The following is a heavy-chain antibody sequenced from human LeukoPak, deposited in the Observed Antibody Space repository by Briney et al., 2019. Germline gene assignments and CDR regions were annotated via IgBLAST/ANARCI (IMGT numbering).Heavy chain of an antibody. Sequence: PGGSLRLSCVASGFTFSSFGMHWVRQTPGKGLEWVSFIWFDGSEKYYADSVKGRFTISRDNSKNTLTLQMNSLRVEDTAVYHCARTFDSSGYDYGHYFDYWGQRALVTVSS. CDR1: GFTFSSFG. CDR3: ARTFDSSGYDYGHYFDY. D-gene: IGHD3-22*01. J-gene: IGHJ4*02. CDR2: IWFDGSEK. V-gene: IGHV3-33*01.